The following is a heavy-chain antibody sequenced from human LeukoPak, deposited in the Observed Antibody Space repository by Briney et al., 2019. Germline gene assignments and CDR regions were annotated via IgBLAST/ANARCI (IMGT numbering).Heavy chain of an antibody. CDR2: IYYSGST. D-gene: IGHD4-23*01. CDR1: SGSIRSYF. J-gene: IGHJ5*02. V-gene: IGHV4-59*01. CDR3: ARTTVVTSGWFDP. Sequence: SETLSLTCTVSSGSIRSYFWSLIRQPPGKGLEWIGYIYYSGSTNYNPSLKSRVTISVDTSKSQFSLKLSSVTAADTAVYYCARTTVVTSGWFDPWGQGTLVTVSS.